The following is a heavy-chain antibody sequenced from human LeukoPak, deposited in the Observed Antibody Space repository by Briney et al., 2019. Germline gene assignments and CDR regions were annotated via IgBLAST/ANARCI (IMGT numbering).Heavy chain of an antibody. CDR1: GFTFSTFA. CDR2: VRGSGSDT. J-gene: IGHJ4*02. D-gene: IGHD1-26*01. Sequence: GGSLRLSCAASGFTFSTFAMTWVRQAPGKGLEWVSAVRGSGSDTYYADSVKGRFTISRDNSKNTLYLQMNSLRDEDTAVYYCARAYSGSYSPADYWGQGTLVTVSS. V-gene: IGHV3-23*01. CDR3: ARAYSGSYSPADY.